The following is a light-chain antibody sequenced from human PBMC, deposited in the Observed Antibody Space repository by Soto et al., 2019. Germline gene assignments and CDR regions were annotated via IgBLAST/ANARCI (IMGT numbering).Light chain of an antibody. CDR2: GAS. Sequence: DIQMTQSPSSLSASVGDRVTVTCRASKGISLNLAWFQQKPGKAPKSLIYGASILQRGAPSKFSASGSGTNFSLTINSLQPEDFATYYCQQYNNWPPGTFGQGTKVEIK. V-gene: IGKV1-16*02. CDR1: KGISLN. CDR3: QQYNNWPPGT. J-gene: IGKJ1*01.